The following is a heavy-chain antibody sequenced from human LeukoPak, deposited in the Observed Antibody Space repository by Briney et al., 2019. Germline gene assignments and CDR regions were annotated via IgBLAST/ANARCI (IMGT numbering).Heavy chain of an antibody. CDR3: ARELGPRVGDPGWFDP. D-gene: IGHD1-26*01. V-gene: IGHV1-18*01. CDR2: ISAYNGNT. CDR1: GYTFTSYG. J-gene: IGHJ5*02. Sequence: ASVKVSCKASGYTFTSYGISWVRQAPGQGLEWMGWISAYNGNTNYAQKLQGRVTMTTDTSTSTAYMELRSLRSDDTAVYYCARELGPRVGDPGWFDPWGQGTLVTVSS.